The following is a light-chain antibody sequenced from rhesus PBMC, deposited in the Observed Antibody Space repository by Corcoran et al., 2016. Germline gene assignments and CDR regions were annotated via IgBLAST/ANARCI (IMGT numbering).Light chain of an antibody. CDR1: QGISSQ. V-gene: IGKV1-32*01. J-gene: IGKJ4*01. CDR3: QPYNSLPLT. CDR2: NAD. Sequence: DIQMTQSPSSLSASIGDRVTITCRASQGISSQLNWYQQKPGKTPQVLVYNADPLESGVPSRFSGSGYGTEFTLTISSLQPYDFATSYCQPYNSLPLTFGGGTKVEL.